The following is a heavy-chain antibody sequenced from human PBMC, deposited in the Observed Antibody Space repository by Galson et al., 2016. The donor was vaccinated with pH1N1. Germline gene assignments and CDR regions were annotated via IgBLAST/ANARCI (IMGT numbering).Heavy chain of an antibody. J-gene: IGHJ4*02. CDR2: VRYDVAKK. D-gene: IGHD3-16*01. CDR3: APDGASWGSGERDNGVRDY. Sequence: SLRLSCAASGFNFRNYGMHWFRQAPGKGLNWVSFVRYDVAKKQYVDSVKGRFTISKHNYKNTLYLQMTSVGPEETADYYCAPDGASWGSGERDNGVRDYWAQGTLVTVSS. CDR1: GFNFRNYG. V-gene: IGHV3-30*02.